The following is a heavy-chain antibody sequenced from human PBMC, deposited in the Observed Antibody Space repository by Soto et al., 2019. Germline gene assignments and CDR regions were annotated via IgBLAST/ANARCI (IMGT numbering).Heavy chain of an antibody. CDR3: ARGGVALVIGYYYYGMDV. D-gene: IGHD3-10*01. Sequence: GGALRLSCAASGFTFSSYVMHWVRPAPGKGLERVAVIWYDGSNKYYADSVKGRFTISRDNSKNTLYLQMNSLRAEDTAVYYCARGGVALVIGYYYYGMDVWGQGTTVTVSS. CDR2: IWYDGSNK. J-gene: IGHJ6*02. CDR1: GFTFSSYV. V-gene: IGHV3-33*01.